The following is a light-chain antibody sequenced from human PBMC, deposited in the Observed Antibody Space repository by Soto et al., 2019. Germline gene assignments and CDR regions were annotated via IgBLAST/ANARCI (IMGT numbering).Light chain of an antibody. CDR1: QSFSSSY. CDR2: GAS. V-gene: IGKV3-20*01. Sequence: EIVLTQSPGTLSLSPGERATLSCRASQSFSSSYLAWYQQKPGQAPSLLIYGASSRATGIPDRFSGSGPGADFTLTISSLEPEDFAVYYCQHYGSALFTLDPGTKVYVK. CDR3: QHYGSALFT. J-gene: IGKJ3*01.